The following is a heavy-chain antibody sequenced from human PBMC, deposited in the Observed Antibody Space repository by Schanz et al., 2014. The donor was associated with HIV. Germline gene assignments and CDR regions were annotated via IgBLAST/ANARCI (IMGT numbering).Heavy chain of an antibody. Sequence: VKLVESGPEVKKPGASVRVSCKASGFTLTSYYIHWVRQAPGQGLEWMGIINPSGGRTNYAQKFQGRVSMTTDTSTSTVYMELRSLRSEDTAVYYCARDLGGDFWSSQGGLDPWGQGTLVTVSS. D-gene: IGHD3-3*01. J-gene: IGHJ5*02. V-gene: IGHV1-46*01. CDR1: GFTLTSYY. CDR2: INPSGGRT. CDR3: ARDLGGDFWSSQGGLDP.